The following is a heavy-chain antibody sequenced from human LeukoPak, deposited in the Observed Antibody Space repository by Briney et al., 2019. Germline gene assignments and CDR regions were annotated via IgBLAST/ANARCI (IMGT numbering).Heavy chain of an antibody. CDR3: AKETSSSYHALEI. J-gene: IGHJ3*02. V-gene: IGHV3-48*02. D-gene: IGHD3-16*02. CDR2: ISDSGTI. Sequence: GGSLRLSCAASGFTLTSYRMNWVRQAPGKGLEWPSYISDSGTINYADSVRGRFTISRDNAKNSLYLQMSSLRDENTAVYYCAKETSSSYHALEIWGQGPVVIVS. CDR1: GFTLTSYR.